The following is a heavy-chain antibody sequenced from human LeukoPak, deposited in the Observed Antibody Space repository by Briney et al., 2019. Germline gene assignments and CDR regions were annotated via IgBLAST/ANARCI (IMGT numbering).Heavy chain of an antibody. J-gene: IGHJ4*02. D-gene: IGHD3-22*01. V-gene: IGHV3-11*01. CDR1: GFTFSDYY. CDR3: APIYSSGYSAYDY. Sequence: PGGSLRLSCAASGFTFSDYYMSWIRQAPGKGLEWVSYISSSGSTIYYADPVKGRFTISRDNAKNSLYLQMNSLRAEDTAVYYCAPIYSSGYSAYDYWGQGTLVTVSS. CDR2: ISSSGSTI.